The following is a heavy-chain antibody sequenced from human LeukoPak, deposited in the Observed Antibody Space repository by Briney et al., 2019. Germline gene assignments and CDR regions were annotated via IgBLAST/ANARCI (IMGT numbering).Heavy chain of an antibody. J-gene: IGHJ4*02. D-gene: IGHD3-22*01. CDR3: ARDYYDSSAMVY. CDR1: GFTFSSYA. CDR2: ISYDDSNK. V-gene: IGHV3-30*01. Sequence: PGGSLRLSCAASGFTFSSYAMHWIRQPPGKGLELVAVISYDDSNKYYADSVKGRFTISRDNSKNTLYLQMNSLRAEDTAVYYCARDYYDSSAMVYWGQGTLVTVSS.